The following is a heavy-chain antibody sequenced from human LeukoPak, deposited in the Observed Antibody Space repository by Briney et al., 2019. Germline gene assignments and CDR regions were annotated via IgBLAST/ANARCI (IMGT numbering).Heavy chain of an antibody. V-gene: IGHV4-34*01. J-gene: IGHJ6*02. Sequence: SETLSLTCAVYGGSFSGYYWSWIRQPPGKGLEWFGEINHSGNTNYNPSLKSRVTISVDTSKNQFSLKLSSVTAADTAVYYCARDLKYGMDVWGQGTTVTVSS. CDR3: ARDLKYGMDV. CDR1: GGSFSGYY. CDR2: INHSGNT.